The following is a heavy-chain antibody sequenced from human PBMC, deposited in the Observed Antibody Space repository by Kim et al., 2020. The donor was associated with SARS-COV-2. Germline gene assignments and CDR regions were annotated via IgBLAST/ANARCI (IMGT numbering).Heavy chain of an antibody. D-gene: IGHD2-2*01. V-gene: IGHV4-59*01. CDR3: ARDSSLGGLDV. CDR2: TFSPGTA. Sequence: RPPPGKGLELVGYTFSPGTATYKSSLQSRVLMSVDTSKNQFSLKLTSFTAADTAGYYCARDSSLGGLDVWGQGTTVTVSS. J-gene: IGHJ6*02.